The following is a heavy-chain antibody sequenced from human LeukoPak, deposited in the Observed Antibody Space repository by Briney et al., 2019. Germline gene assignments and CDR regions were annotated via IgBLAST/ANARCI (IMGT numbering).Heavy chain of an antibody. D-gene: IGHD1-14*01. CDR1: GGSISSGGYS. CDR3: ARGRTKKAFTHDY. CDR2: IYHSGST. V-gene: IGHV4-30-2*01. J-gene: IGHJ4*02. Sequence: SETLSLTCAVSGGSISSGGYSWSWIRQPPGKGLEWIGYIYHSGSTNYNPSLKSRVTISVDTSKNQFSLKLSSVTAADTAVYYCARGRTKKAFTHDYWGQGTLVTVSS.